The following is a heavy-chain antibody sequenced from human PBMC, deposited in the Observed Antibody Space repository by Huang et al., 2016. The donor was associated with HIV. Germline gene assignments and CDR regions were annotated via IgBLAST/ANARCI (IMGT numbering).Heavy chain of an antibody. D-gene: IGHD5-18*01. CDR1: GGTFSSYA. J-gene: IGHJ5*02. CDR3: AGTAYSYGFRQGYNWFDP. Sequence: QVLLVQSGAEVRKPGSSVKVSCTSFGGTFSSYAISWVRQAPGQGLEGMGWILPIFGTANYTQKYQDRVPITVDESTNTGYMALTRLTSEDTAVYYCAGTAYSYGFRQGYNWFDPWGQGTPVTVSS. CDR2: ILPIFGTA. V-gene: IGHV1-69*13.